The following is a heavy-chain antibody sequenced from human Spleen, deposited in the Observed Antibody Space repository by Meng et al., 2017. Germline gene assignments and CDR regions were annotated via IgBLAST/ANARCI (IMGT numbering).Heavy chain of an antibody. D-gene: IGHD6-25*01. CDR3: ARDEDISAAGKLFGDY. Sequence: QVRLAQSRVWARKPGASVKASCKASGSTFPDYWLHWVRRAPGQGLEWMGRINPKSGDTHYAQRFQGRVTMTGDTSISTAYMELSGLRSDDTAMYYCARDEDISAAGKLFGDYWGQGTLVTVSS. V-gene: IGHV1-2*06. CDR1: GSTFPDYW. J-gene: IGHJ4*02. CDR2: INPKSGDT.